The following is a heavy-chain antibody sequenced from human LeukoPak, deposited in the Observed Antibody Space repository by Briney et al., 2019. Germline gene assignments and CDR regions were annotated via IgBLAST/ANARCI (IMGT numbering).Heavy chain of an antibody. Sequence: SETLSLTCTVSGGSISSSSYYWGWIRQPPGKGLEWIGSIYYSGSTNYNPSLKSRVTISVDTSKNQFSLKLSSVTAADTAVYYCARLGIRWFDPWGQGTLVTVSS. D-gene: IGHD3-3*02. J-gene: IGHJ5*02. CDR2: IYYSGST. CDR1: GGSISSSSYY. CDR3: ARLGIRWFDP. V-gene: IGHV4-39*07.